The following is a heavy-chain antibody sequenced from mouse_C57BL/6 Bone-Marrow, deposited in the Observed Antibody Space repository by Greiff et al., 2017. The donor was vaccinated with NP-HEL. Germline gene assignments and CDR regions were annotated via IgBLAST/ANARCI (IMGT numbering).Heavy chain of an antibody. CDR2: IDPEDGET. CDR3: ARSTMITPFDC. Sequence: VQLQQSGAELVKPGASVKLSCTASGFNINDYYMHWVKQRTEQGLEWIGRIDPEDGETKYAPNFQGKATITADTSSNTAYLQLSSLTSEDTAVYYCARSTMITPFDCWGQGTTLTVSS. D-gene: IGHD2-4*01. V-gene: IGHV14-2*01. CDR1: GFNINDYY. J-gene: IGHJ2*01.